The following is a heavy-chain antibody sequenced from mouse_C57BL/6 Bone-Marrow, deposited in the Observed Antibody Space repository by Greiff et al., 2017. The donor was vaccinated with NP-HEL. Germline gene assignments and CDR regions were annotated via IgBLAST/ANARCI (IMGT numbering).Heavy chain of an antibody. CDR3: ARDIYYGRSYDY. V-gene: IGHV5-4*01. CDR1: GFTFSSYA. D-gene: IGHD1-1*01. J-gene: IGHJ2*01. Sequence: EVMLVESGGGLVKPGGSLKLSCAASGFTFSSYAMSWVRQTPEKRLEWVATISDGGSYTYYPDNVKGRFTISRDNAKNNLYLQMSHLKSEDTAMYYCARDIYYGRSYDYWGQGTTLTVSS. CDR2: ISDGGSYT.